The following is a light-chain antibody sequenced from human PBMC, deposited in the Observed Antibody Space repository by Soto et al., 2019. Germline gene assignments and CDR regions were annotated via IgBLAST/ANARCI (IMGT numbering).Light chain of an antibody. J-gene: IGLJ2*01. Sequence: QPVLTQSPSASASLGASVKLTCTLSSGHSSYAIAWHQQQPEKGPRYLMKLNSDGSHSKGDGIPDRFSGSSSGAERYLTISSLQSEDEADYYCQTWGTGIGMVFGGGTQLTVL. CDR1: SGHSSYA. CDR2: LNSDGSH. V-gene: IGLV4-69*01. CDR3: QTWGTGIGMV.